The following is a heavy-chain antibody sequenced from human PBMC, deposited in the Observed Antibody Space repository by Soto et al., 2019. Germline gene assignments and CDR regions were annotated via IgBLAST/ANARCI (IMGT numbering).Heavy chain of an antibody. CDR1: GYTLTELS. CDR2: FDPEDGET. J-gene: IGHJ5*02. Sequence: QVQLVQSGAEVKKPGASVKVSCKVSGYTLTELSMHWVRQAPGKGLEWMGGFDPEDGETIYAQKFQGRVTMTEDTSTYTAYMELSSLRSEDTAVYDCATVSIEYCRGGSCYVSGWFAPWGQGTLVTVSS. D-gene: IGHD2-15*01. CDR3: ATVSIEYCRGGSCYVSGWFAP. V-gene: IGHV1-24*01.